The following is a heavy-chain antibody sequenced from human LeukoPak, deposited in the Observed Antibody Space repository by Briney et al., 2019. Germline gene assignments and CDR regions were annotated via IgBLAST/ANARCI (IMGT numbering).Heavy chain of an antibody. Sequence: ASVKVSCKASGYTFTSYGISWVRQAPGLGLEWMGWISAYNGKTNYTRKVQGRVTMTTDTFTSTAYMELRSLRSDDTAVYYCARVRFGELSWFDPWGQGTLVTVSS. CDR2: ISAYNGKT. CDR3: ARVRFGELSWFDP. V-gene: IGHV1-18*01. D-gene: IGHD3-10*01. CDR1: GYTFTSYG. J-gene: IGHJ5*02.